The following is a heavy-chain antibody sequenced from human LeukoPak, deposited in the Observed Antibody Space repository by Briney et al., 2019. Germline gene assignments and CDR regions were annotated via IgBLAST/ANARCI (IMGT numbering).Heavy chain of an antibody. Sequence: TGRSLRLSCAASGFTFSSYGMHWVRQASGKGLEWVGRIRSKANSYATAYAASVKGRFTISRDDSKNTAYLQMNSLKTEDTAVYYCTRQGLVGATFDYWGQGTLVTVSS. CDR3: TRQGLVGATFDY. CDR1: GFTFSSYG. J-gene: IGHJ4*02. CDR2: IRSKANSYAT. V-gene: IGHV3-73*01. D-gene: IGHD1-26*01.